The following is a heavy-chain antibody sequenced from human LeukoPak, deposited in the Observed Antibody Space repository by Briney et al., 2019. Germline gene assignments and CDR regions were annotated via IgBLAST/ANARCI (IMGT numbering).Heavy chain of an antibody. CDR1: GGSISGYY. CDR2: IYSSAST. D-gene: IGHD4-23*01. Sequence: SETLSLTYTVSGGSISGYYWSWIRQPAGKGLEWIGRIYSSASTNYNPSLKSRVTMSVDTPKNQFSLRLSSVTAADTAVYYCARGPYGGTLHFDYWGQGTLVTVSS. V-gene: IGHV4-4*07. J-gene: IGHJ4*02. CDR3: ARGPYGGTLHFDY.